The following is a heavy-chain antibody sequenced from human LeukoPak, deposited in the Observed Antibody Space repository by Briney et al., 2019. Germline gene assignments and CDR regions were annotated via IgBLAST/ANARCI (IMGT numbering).Heavy chain of an antibody. Sequence: GGSLRLSCAASGFTFSSYAMHWVRHAPGKGLEYVSAISRNGGSTYYANSVKGRFTISRDNSKNTLYLQMGSLRAEDMAVYYCARVKLRFLEWLPDYWGQGTLVTVSS. CDR2: ISRNGGST. J-gene: IGHJ4*02. CDR3: ARVKLRFLEWLPDY. V-gene: IGHV3-64*01. D-gene: IGHD3-3*01. CDR1: GFTFSSYA.